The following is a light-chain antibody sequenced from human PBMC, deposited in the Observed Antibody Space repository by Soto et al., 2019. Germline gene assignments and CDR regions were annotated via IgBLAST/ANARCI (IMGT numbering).Light chain of an antibody. CDR2: ETS. V-gene: IGKV3-20*01. CDR3: QQYGGSPLYT. J-gene: IGKJ2*01. Sequence: VLTQSPGTLSLSPGERATLSCRASQSVSAGYFAWYQQRPGQAPRLLIYETSSRTTGLPDRFSGSGSGTDFTLTISRLEPEDFAVYYCQQYGGSPLYTFGQGTKVDI. CDR1: QSVSAGY.